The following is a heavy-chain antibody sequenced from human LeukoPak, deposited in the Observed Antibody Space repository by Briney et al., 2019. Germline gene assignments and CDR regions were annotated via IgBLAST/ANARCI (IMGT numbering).Heavy chain of an antibody. J-gene: IGHJ4*02. D-gene: IGHD6-19*01. Sequence: GGSLRLSCAASGFTFDDYAMHWVRQAPGKGLEWVSLISGDGGSTYYADSVKGRFTISRDNSKNSLYLQMNSLRTEDAAVYHCAKAPSPYSSGWLDYGGQGTLVTVSS. CDR3: AKAPSPYSSGWLDY. CDR1: GFTFDDYA. V-gene: IGHV3-43*02. CDR2: ISGDGGST.